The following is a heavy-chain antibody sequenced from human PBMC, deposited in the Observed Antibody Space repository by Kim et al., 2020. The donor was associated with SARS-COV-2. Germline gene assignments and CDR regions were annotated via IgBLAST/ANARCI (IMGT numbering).Heavy chain of an antibody. CDR2: IIPIFGTA. Sequence: SVKVSCKASGGTFSSYAISWVRQAPGQGLEWMGGIIPIFGTANYAQKFQGRVTITADESTSTAYMELSSLRSEDTAVYYCAREGGRYIGIYGDYGNEHWYFDLWGRGTLVTVSS. CDR3: AREGGRYIGIYGDYGNEHWYFDL. CDR1: GGTFSSYA. D-gene: IGHD4-17*01. J-gene: IGHJ2*01. V-gene: IGHV1-69*13.